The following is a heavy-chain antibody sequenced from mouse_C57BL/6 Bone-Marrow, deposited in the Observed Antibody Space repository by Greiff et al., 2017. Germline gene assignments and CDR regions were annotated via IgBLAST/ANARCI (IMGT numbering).Heavy chain of an antibody. Sequence: VKLMESGAELARPGASVKLSCKASGYTFTSYGISWVKQRTGQGLEWIGEIYPRSGNTYYNEKFKGQATLTADKSSSTAYMELRSLTSEDSAVYFCARSGCLYYGSSYGYWGQGTTLTVSS. CDR3: ARSGCLYYGSSYGY. V-gene: IGHV1-81*01. J-gene: IGHJ2*01. D-gene: IGHD1-1*01. CDR1: GYTFTSYG. CDR2: IYPRSGNT.